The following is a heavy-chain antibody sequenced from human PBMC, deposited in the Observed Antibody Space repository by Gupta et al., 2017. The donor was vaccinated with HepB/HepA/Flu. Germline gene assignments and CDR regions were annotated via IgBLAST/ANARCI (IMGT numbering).Heavy chain of an antibody. CDR1: AFIFSNYA. J-gene: IGHJ6*03. CDR3: AKQGDYGDSYYYMDV. D-gene: IGHD4-17*01. V-gene: IGHV3-23*01. Sequence: EVQLLESGGGLAQSGGSLRLSFAASAFIFSNYAMTWVRQAPGKGLEWVSTISRSGSSTYYTDSVKGRFTISRDNSKNTLYLQMNSLRADDTAVYYCAKQGDYGDSYYYMDVWGKGTTVTVSS. CDR2: ISRSGSST.